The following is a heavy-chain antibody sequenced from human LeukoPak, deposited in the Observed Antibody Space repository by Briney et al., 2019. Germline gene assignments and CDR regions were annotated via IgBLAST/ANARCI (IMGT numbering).Heavy chain of an antibody. Sequence: SETLSLTCAVHGGSFTNYYWSWIRQPPGKGLEWIGEINHSGSTKYNPSLKSRVTISLDTSRNQFSLKLNSVTAADTAVYYCARGLLLTLGCAFDIWGQGTMVTVSS. J-gene: IGHJ3*02. CDR3: ARGLLLTLGCAFDI. CDR2: INHSGST. CDR1: GGSFTNYY. V-gene: IGHV4-34*01. D-gene: IGHD3-22*01.